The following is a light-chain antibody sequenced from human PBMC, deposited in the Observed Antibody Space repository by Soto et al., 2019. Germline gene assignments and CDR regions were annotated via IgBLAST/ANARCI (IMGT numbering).Light chain of an antibody. V-gene: IGLV4-69*02. CDR1: SGHNSYA. J-gene: IGLJ3*02. CDR2: INNDGSH. Sequence: QSVLTQSPSASASLGASVKLTCTLSSGHNSYAIAWHQQQPEKGPRYVMKINNDGSHIKGDGIPDRFSGSSSGAERYLTISSLQSEDEADYYCQTWGTGPWVFGGGTKDTVL. CDR3: QTWGTGPWV.